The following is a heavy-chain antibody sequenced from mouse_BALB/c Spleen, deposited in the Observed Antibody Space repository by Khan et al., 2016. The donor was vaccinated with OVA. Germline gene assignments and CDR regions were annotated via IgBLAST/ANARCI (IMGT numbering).Heavy chain of an antibody. CDR2: INPTSGYT. CDR3: TRDRIDY. V-gene: IGHV1-7*01. J-gene: IGHJ2*01. CDR1: GYTFSTYW. Sequence: QVQLQQSGAALAKPGASVKMSCKASGYTFSTYWMHWVKQRPGQGLEWIGSINPTSGYTDYNEKFKDKATLSADKSSSTAYMQLSRLTSEDSAVYYCTRDRIDYWGQGTTLTVSS.